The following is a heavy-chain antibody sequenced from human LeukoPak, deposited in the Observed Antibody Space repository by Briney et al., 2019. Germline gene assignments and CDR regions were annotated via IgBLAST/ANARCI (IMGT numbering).Heavy chain of an antibody. CDR3: AREMDYYDSGGYYLQWFDP. Sequence: SETLSLTCTVSGGSITSGGYYWSWIRQHPGKGLEWIGYIYYSGSTSYNPSLKSRVTISLDMSRNQFSLKLSSVTAADTAVYYCAREMDYYDSGGYYLQWFDPWGQGTLVTVSS. CDR1: GGSITSGGYY. CDR2: IYYSGST. V-gene: IGHV4-31*03. J-gene: IGHJ5*02. D-gene: IGHD3-22*01.